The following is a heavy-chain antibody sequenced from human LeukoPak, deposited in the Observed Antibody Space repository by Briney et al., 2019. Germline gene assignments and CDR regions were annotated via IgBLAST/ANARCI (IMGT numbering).Heavy chain of an antibody. CDR1: GFTFSSYA. CDR3: AKGMSRLGYCSSTSCYTAGY. D-gene: IGHD2-2*02. CDR2: ISGSGGST. J-gene: IGHJ4*02. Sequence: PGGSLRLSCAASGFTFSSYAMSWVRQAPGKGPEWVSAISGSGGSTYYADSVKGRFTISRDNSKNTLYLQMNSLRAEDTAVYYCAKGMSRLGYCSSTSCYTAGYWGQGTLVTVSS. V-gene: IGHV3-23*01.